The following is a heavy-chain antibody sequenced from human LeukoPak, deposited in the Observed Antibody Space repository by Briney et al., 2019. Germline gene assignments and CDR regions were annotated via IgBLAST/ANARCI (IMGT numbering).Heavy chain of an antibody. J-gene: IGHJ4*02. D-gene: IGHD3-10*01. CDR3: ARGDTMVRGVIPFEY. V-gene: IGHV4-31*03. Sequence: PSQTLSLTCTVSGGSISSGGYYWSWLRQHPGTGLDWVGYIYYSESRYYNPRIKSRVPISVDKSKNQVYLKLSSVTAADTAVYYCARGDTMVRGVIPFEYWGQGTMVNVSS. CDR1: GGSISSGGYY. CDR2: IYYSESR.